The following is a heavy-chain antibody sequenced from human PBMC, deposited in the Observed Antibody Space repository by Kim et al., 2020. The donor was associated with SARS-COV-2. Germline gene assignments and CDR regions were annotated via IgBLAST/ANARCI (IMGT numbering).Heavy chain of an antibody. J-gene: IGHJ6*02. CDR3: ARGTWFGPDMDV. D-gene: IGHD3-10*01. CDR1: GYTFTGYY. Sequence: ASVKVSCKASGYTFTGYYIHCVRQASGQGLEWMGWINPNSGGTNYAQKFQGRVTRTRDTSISTAYMELSRLRSDDTAVYYCARGTWFGPDMDVWGQGTTVTVSS. V-gene: IGHV1-2*02. CDR2: INPNSGGT.